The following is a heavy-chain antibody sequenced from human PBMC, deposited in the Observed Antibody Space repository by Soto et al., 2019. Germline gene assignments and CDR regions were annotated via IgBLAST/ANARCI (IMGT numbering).Heavy chain of an antibody. CDR3: ARDISSTSLGAFDI. Sequence: GGSLRLSCAASGFTVSSNYMSWVRQAPGKGLEWVSVIYSGGSTYYADSVKGRFTISRHNSKNTLYLQMNSLRAEDTAVYYCARDISSTSLGAFDIWGQGTMVTVSS. J-gene: IGHJ3*02. CDR2: IYSGGST. CDR1: GFTVSSNY. V-gene: IGHV3-53*04. D-gene: IGHD2-2*01.